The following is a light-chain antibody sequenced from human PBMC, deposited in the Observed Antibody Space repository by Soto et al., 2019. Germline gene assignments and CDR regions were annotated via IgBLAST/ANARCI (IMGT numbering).Light chain of an antibody. CDR1: QSISTW. CDR3: QQYMNYAT. J-gene: IGKJ1*01. V-gene: IGKV1-5*01. Sequence: DIQMTQSPFTLSAYVGDRVTFTCRASQSISTWLAWYQQKPGKAPKLLIYDASSLQSDVPSRFSGSGSGTEFTLTISALQTDDFASYYCQQYMNYATFGQGTKV. CDR2: DAS.